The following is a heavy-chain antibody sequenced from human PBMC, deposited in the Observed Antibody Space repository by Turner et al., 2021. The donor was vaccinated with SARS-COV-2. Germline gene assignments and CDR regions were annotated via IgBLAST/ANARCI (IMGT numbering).Heavy chain of an antibody. CDR1: EFTFSNYA. V-gene: IGHV3-30-3*01. Sequence: VRLVESGGGGVQPGRSLRLSWSASEFTFSNYAMHWVRQAPGKGLEWVVFISYDGSYKYYADSVKGRFTISRDNSKNTLYLQMNSLRAEDTAVYYCARDREDCSSSSCYEAYWGQGTLVTVSS. J-gene: IGHJ4*02. CDR2: ISYDGSYK. CDR3: ARDREDCSSSSCYEAY. D-gene: IGHD2-2*01.